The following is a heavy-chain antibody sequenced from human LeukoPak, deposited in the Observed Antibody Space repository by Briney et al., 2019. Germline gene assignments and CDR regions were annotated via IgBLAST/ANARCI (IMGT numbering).Heavy chain of an antibody. V-gene: IGHV3-15*01. J-gene: IGHJ4*02. Sequence: GGSLRLSCAASGFTFSNAWMSWVRQAPGKGLEWVGRIKSKTDGGTTDYAAPVKGRFTISRDDPKNTLYLQMNSLRAEDTAVYYCARDDSYGSLDYWGQGTLVTVSS. CDR2: IKSKTDGGTT. CDR1: GFTFSNAW. D-gene: IGHD5-18*01. CDR3: ARDDSYGSLDY.